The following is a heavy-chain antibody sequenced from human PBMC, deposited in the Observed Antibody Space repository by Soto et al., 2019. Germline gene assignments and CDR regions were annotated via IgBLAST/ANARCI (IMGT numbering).Heavy chain of an antibody. CDR1: GGSISSSSYY. CDR3: ARLYDFWSGSYYFDY. Sequence: SETLSLTCTVSGGSISSSSYYWGWIRQPPGKGLEWIGSIYYSGSTYYNPSLKSRVTISVDSSKNQFSLKLSSVTAADTAVYYCARLYDFWSGSYYFDYWGQG. J-gene: IGHJ4*02. CDR2: IYYSGST. D-gene: IGHD3-3*01. V-gene: IGHV4-39*01.